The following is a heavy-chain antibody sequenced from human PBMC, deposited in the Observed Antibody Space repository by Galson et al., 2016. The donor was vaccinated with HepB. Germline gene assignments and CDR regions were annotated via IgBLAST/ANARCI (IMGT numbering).Heavy chain of an antibody. V-gene: IGHV1-18*01. CDR3: ARAQLGGSWHYFDL. Sequence: SVKVSCKASGYTFTNYGFNWVRQAPGQGLEWMGWIGSYNGNTESAQSLQDRVTMTTGTSTNTAYMELRSLRSDDTAVYYCARAQLGGSWHYFDLWEQGTLVTVSS. D-gene: IGHD5-24*01. CDR1: GYTFTNYG. CDR2: IGSYNGNT. J-gene: IGHJ4*02.